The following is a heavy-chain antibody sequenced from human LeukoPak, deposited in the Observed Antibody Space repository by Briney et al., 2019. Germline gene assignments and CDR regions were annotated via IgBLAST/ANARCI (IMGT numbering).Heavy chain of an antibody. Sequence: ASVKVSCKASGYTFTTYAMHWVRQAPGQRLEWMGWINAGNGNTKYSQKFQGRVTITRDTSASTAYMELSSLRSEDTAICYCAKLAASETGEGSWGQGTLVTVSS. J-gene: IGHJ5*02. D-gene: IGHD6-13*01. CDR2: INAGNGNT. CDR3: AKLAASETGEGS. V-gene: IGHV1-3*01. CDR1: GYTFTTYA.